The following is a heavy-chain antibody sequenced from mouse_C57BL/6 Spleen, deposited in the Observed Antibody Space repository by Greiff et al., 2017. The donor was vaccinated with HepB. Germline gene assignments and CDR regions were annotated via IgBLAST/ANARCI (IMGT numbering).Heavy chain of an antibody. CDR2: IWTGGGT. Sequence: QVQLQQSGPGLVAPSQSLSITCTVSGFSLTSYAISWVRQPPGKGLEWLGVIWTGGGTNYNSALKSRLSISKDNSKSQVFLKMNSLQTDDTARYYCARTPVAPSYIYYAMDYWGQGTSVTVSS. V-gene: IGHV2-9-1*01. J-gene: IGHJ4*01. CDR3: ARTPVAPSYIYYAMDY. CDR1: GFSLTSYA.